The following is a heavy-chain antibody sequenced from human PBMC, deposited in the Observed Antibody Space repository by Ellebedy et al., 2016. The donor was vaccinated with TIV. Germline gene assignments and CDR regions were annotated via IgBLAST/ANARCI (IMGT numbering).Heavy chain of an antibody. V-gene: IGHV1-2*02. J-gene: IGHJ4*02. Sequence: AASVKVSCKASGYTFTNYYMHWVRQAPGQGLEWMGWNNPNNGDTNYAQKFQGRVTMTRDTSISTAYMELSRLISDDTAVYYCARGPNFGNDHWGQGTLVTVSS. CDR1: GYTFTNYY. CDR2: NNPNNGDT. CDR3: ARGPNFGNDH. D-gene: IGHD4-23*01.